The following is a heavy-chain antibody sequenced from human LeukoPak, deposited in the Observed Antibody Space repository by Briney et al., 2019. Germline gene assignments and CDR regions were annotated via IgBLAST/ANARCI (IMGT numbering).Heavy chain of an antibody. D-gene: IGHD4-17*01. V-gene: IGHV2-5*01. CDR3: AHYGDYRFMYYFDY. J-gene: IGHJ4*02. CDR1: VFSLSTSGVG. Sequence: SGPTLVKPTQTLTMTCTFSVFSLSTSGVGVGWIRQPPGKALEWLALIYWNDDNRYSPSLKSRLTITKDTSKNQVVLKMTNMDPVDTATYYCAHYGDYRFMYYFDYWGQGTLVTVSS. CDR2: IYWNDDN.